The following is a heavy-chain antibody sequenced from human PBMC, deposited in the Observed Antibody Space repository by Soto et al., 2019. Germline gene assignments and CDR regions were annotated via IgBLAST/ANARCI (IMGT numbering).Heavy chain of an antibody. CDR1: GGTFSSYA. V-gene: IGHV1-69*13. D-gene: IGHD3-22*01. CDR3: ARDTFEYDSSGYYAPVFDY. J-gene: IGHJ4*02. CDR2: IIPIFGTT. Sequence: SVKVSCKASGGTFSSYAISWVRQAPGQGLEWMGGIIPIFGTTNYAQKFQGRVTITADESTSTAYMELSSLRSEDTAVYYCARDTFEYDSSGYYAPVFDYWGQGTLVTVSS.